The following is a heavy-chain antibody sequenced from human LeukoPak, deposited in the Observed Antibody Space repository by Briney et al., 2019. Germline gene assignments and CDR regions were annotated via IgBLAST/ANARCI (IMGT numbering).Heavy chain of an antibody. V-gene: IGHV3-53*01. CDR1: GLTVGINY. Sequence: PGGSLRLSCAASGLTVGINYMSWVRQAPGKGLEWVSFMYADGSTDYADSVQGRFTISRDNSKNTLYLQMNTLRAEDTAIYYCARDRYGSGCMDVWGQGTTVTVS. D-gene: IGHD6-19*01. CDR3: ARDRYGSGCMDV. CDR2: MYADGST. J-gene: IGHJ6*02.